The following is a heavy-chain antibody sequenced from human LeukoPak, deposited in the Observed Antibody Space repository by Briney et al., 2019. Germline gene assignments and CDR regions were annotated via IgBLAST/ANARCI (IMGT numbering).Heavy chain of an antibody. V-gene: IGHV1-2*02. CDR3: ARVNFGYCSSTSCYLDYYYMDV. CDR2: INPNSGGT. D-gene: IGHD2-2*01. Sequence: VSVKVSCKASGYTFTGYYMHWVRQAPGQGLEWMGWINPNSGGTNYAQKFQGRVTMTRDTSISTAYMELSRLRSDDTAVYYCARVNFGYCSSTSCYLDYYYMDVWGKGTTVTISS. J-gene: IGHJ6*03. CDR1: GYTFTGYY.